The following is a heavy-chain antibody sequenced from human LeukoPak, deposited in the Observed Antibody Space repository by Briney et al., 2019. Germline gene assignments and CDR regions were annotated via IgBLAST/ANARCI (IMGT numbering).Heavy chain of an antibody. CDR3: TTDLLSSIVVVPAADPFYY. Sequence: GGSLRLSCAASGFTFSNAWMSWVRQAPGKGLEWVGRIKSKTDGGTTDYAAPVKDRFTISRDDSKNTLYLQMNSLKTEDTAVYYCTTDLLSSIVVVPAADPFYYWGQGTLVTVS. V-gene: IGHV3-15*01. CDR2: IKSKTDGGTT. CDR1: GFTFSNAW. J-gene: IGHJ4*02. D-gene: IGHD2-2*01.